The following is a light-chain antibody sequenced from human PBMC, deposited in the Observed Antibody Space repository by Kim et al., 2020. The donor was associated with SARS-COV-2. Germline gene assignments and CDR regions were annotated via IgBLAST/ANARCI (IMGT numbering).Light chain of an antibody. V-gene: IGLV2-14*03. J-gene: IGLJ2*01. Sequence: QSALTQPAAVSGSPGQSITISCTGTSSDIGTSNYISWYQQDSGRAPKLLIFDINSRPSGISTRFSGSKSGNTASLTISGLQADDEATYYCSSYTYSTLLLFGGGTQLTVL. CDR1: SSDIGTSNY. CDR2: DIN. CDR3: SSYTYSTLLL.